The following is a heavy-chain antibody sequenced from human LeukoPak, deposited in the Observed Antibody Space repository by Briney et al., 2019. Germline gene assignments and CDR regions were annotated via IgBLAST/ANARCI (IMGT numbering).Heavy chain of an antibody. J-gene: IGHJ4*02. CDR3: AREQWSDKTDY. V-gene: IGHV1-2*06. CDR1: GYTFTSYY. Sequence: ASVKVSCKASGYTFTSYYMHWVRQAPGQGLEWMGRINPNSGGTNYAQKFQGRVTMTRDTSINTAYMEVSRLRSDDTAVYYCAREQWSDKTDYWGQGTLVTVSS. D-gene: IGHD6-19*01. CDR2: INPNSGGT.